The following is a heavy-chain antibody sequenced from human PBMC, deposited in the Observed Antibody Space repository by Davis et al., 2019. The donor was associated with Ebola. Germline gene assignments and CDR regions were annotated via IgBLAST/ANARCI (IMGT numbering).Heavy chain of an antibody. CDR2: INHSGST. CDR1: GGSISSSSYY. D-gene: IGHD1-1*01. J-gene: IGHJ4*02. V-gene: IGHV4-39*07. Sequence: SETLSLTSTVSGGSISSSSYYWGWIRQPPGKGLEWIGEINHSGSTNYNPSLKSRVTISVDTSKNQFSLKLSSVTAADTAVYYCARGVTGAYWGQGTLVTVSS. CDR3: ARGVTGAY.